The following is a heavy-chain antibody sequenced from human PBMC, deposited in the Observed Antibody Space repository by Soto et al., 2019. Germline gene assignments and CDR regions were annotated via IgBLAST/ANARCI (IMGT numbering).Heavy chain of an antibody. J-gene: IGHJ6*01. Sequence: QEQLVQAGAEVKKPGSSVRISCRASGGTFSNDAVSWVRQAPGQGLQWIGGIIPIFGTTHYEQKVQGRVTNTADESTATAYMELRSVTAEDTAGDYCATGLRTWNYGMDVWGQGPAVTVSA. CDR1: GGTFSNDA. V-gene: IGHV1-69*01. CDR3: ATGLRTWNYGMDV. CDR2: IIPIFGTT. D-gene: IGHD5-12*01.